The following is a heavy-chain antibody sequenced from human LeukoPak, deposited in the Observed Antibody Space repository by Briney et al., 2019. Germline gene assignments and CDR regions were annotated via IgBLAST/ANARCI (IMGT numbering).Heavy chain of an antibody. CDR2: IIPILGIA. V-gene: IGHV1-69*02. CDR3: ARGQSTTGTSFDY. Sequence: ASVKASCKASGRTFSRYTISWVRQAPGQGLEWMGRIIPILGIANYAQKFQGRVTITADKSTSTAYMELSSLRSEDTAVYYCARGQSTTGTSFDYWGQGTLVTVSS. CDR1: GRTFSRYT. D-gene: IGHD1-1*01. J-gene: IGHJ4*02.